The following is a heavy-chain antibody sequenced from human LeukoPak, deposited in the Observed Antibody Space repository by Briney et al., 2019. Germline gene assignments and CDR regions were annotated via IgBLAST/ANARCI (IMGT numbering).Heavy chain of an antibody. CDR1: GFTFSNYW. V-gene: IGHV3-7*01. CDR3: ARDWDSGGSCYSDF. D-gene: IGHD2-15*01. J-gene: IGHJ4*02. CDR2: IKEDGSEK. Sequence: GGSLRLSCATSGFTFSNYWMSWVRQAPGKGLEWVANIKEDGSEKYHVDSVKGRFTISRDNAKNSLYLQMNSLRAEDTAVYYCARDWDSGGSCYSDFWGQGTLVTVSS.